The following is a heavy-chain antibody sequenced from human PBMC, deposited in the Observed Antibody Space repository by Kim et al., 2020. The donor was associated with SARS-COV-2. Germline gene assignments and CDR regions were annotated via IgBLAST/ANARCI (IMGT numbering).Heavy chain of an antibody. CDR3: ARDLDRSTGGDYVGY. V-gene: IGHV3-21*01. CDR1: GFTFSSYS. D-gene: IGHD2-2*01. Sequence: GGSLRLSCAASGFTFSSYSMNWVRQAPGKGLEWVSSISSSSSYIYYADSVKGRFTISRDNAKNSLYLQMNSLRAEDTAVYYCARDLDRSTGGDYVGYWGQGTLVTVSS. J-gene: IGHJ4*02. CDR2: ISSSSSYI.